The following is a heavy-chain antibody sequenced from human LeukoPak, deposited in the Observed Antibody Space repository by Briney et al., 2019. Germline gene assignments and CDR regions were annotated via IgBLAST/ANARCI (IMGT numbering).Heavy chain of an antibody. CDR1: GFTFSSYA. D-gene: IGHD3-22*01. J-gene: IGHJ4*02. CDR3: ARHYYDSSGYSHGVFDY. V-gene: IGHV3-30*04. CDR2: ISYDGSTK. Sequence: PGGSLRLSCAASGFTFSSYAMHWVRQAPGKGLEWVAVISYDGSTKYYAYSVKGRFTISRANSKNTLYLQMNSLRAEDKAVYYCARHYYDSSGYSHGVFDYWGQGTLVTVSS.